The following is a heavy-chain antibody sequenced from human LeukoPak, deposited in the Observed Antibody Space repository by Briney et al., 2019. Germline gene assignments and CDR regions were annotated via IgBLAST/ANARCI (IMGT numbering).Heavy chain of an antibody. CDR3: AKGVAAYGSGTISDY. V-gene: IGHV4-31*03. J-gene: IGHJ4*02. CDR1: GGSISSGGYY. CDR2: IYYSGST. D-gene: IGHD3-10*01. Sequence: SETLSLTCTVSGGSISSGGYYWSWIRQHPGKGLEWIGYIYYSGSTYYNPSLKSRVTISVDTSKNQFSLKLSSVTAADTAVYYCAKGVAAYGSGTISDYWGQGTLVTVSS.